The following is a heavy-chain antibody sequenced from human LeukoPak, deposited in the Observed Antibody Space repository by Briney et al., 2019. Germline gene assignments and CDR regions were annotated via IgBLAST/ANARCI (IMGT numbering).Heavy chain of an antibody. CDR1: GYSISSGYY. Sequence: SETLSLTCAVSGYSISSGYYWGWIRQPPGKGLEGIGSFYHSGSTYYNPSLKSRVTISVDTSKNQFSLKLSSVIAADTAVYYCARKVYSYGPPDAFDIWGQGTVVTVSS. J-gene: IGHJ3*02. V-gene: IGHV4-38-2*01. CDR2: FYHSGST. CDR3: ARKVYSYGPPDAFDI. D-gene: IGHD5-18*01.